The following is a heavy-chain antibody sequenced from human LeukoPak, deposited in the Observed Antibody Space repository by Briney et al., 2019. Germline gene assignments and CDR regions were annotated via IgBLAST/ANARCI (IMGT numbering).Heavy chain of an antibody. Sequence: GGSVTLSCAASGFTYRDYYMNWIRPAPGKGLEWVSYINDSGNTLYYADSMKGQFTICRDNAKNSLYLQMNSQIAEDTAVYYCARFHNDFWSGYYTDLDYWGQGTLVTVSS. J-gene: IGHJ4*02. CDR3: ARFHNDFWSGYYTDLDY. V-gene: IGHV3-11*01. D-gene: IGHD3-3*01. CDR2: INDSGNTL. CDR1: GFTYRDYY.